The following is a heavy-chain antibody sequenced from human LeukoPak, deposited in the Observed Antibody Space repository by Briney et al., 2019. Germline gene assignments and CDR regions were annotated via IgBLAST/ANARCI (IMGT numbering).Heavy chain of an antibody. CDR1: GFTFSSYA. D-gene: IGHD3-10*01. CDR3: AKDRRHYYGSGSYDY. CDR2: ISGSGGST. V-gene: IGHV3-23*01. Sequence: GGSLRLSCAASGFTFSSYAMSWVRQAPGKGLEWVSAISGSGGSTYYADSVKGRFTISRDNSKNTLYPQMNSLRAEDTAVYYCAKDRRHYYGSGSYDYWGQGTLVTVSS. J-gene: IGHJ4*02.